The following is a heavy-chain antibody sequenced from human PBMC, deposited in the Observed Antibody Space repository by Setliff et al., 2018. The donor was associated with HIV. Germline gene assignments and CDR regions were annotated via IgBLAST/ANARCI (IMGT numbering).Heavy chain of an antibody. D-gene: IGHD2-15*01. CDR3: ARGSSYSYYFDY. CDR2: IYPGDSDT. Sequence: PGESLKISCKGSGYNFTSNWIGWVRQMPGKGLEWMGIIYPGDSDTRYSPSFQGQVTISADRSITTAYLQWSTLKASDTAMYYCARGSSYSYYFDYWGQGTLVTVSS. J-gene: IGHJ4*02. V-gene: IGHV5-51*01. CDR1: GYNFTSNW.